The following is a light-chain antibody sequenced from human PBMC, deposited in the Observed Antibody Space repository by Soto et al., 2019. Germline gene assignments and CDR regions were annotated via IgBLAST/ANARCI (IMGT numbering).Light chain of an antibody. CDR1: NSDVESYNL. CDR2: EGT. CDR3: CSYAGTATV. V-gene: IGLV2-23*03. Sequence: QSALTQPASVSGSPGQSITISCTGTNSDVESYNLVSWFRQHPGEAPKLIVYEGTKRPSGVSNRFSGSKSGNPASLTISGLQAVDEANYYCCSYAGTATVFGTGTKLTVL. J-gene: IGLJ1*01.